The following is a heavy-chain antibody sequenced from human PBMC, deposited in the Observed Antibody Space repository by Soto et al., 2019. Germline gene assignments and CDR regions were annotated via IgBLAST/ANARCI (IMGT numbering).Heavy chain of an antibody. Sequence: GGSLRLSCAASRFTFSTFAMSWVRQAPGKGLEWVAAISGGGANTYYADSVKGRFTISRDNSKNTLYLQMDSLRAEDTAIYFCAKDSYSDFWSGHYYYFDFWGQGTLVTVSS. CDR1: RFTFSTFA. D-gene: IGHD3-3*01. CDR2: ISGGGANT. V-gene: IGHV3-23*01. J-gene: IGHJ4*02. CDR3: AKDSYSDFWSGHYYYFDF.